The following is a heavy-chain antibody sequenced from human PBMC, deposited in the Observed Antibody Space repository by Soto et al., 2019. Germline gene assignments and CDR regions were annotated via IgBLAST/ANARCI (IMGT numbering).Heavy chain of an antibody. Sequence: QVQLVQSGAEVKKPGSSVKVSCKASGGTFSSYTISWVRQAPGQGLEWMGRIIPILGIANYAQEFQGRVTITADKSTSTAYMELSSLRSEDTAVYYCARDGEMTTVTSRYYYMDVWGKGTTVTVSS. CDR3: ARDGEMTTVTSRYYYMDV. CDR2: IIPILGIA. J-gene: IGHJ6*03. V-gene: IGHV1-69*08. CDR1: GGTFSSYT. D-gene: IGHD4-4*01.